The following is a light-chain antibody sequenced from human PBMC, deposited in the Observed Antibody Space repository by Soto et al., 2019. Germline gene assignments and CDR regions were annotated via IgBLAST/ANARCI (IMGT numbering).Light chain of an antibody. CDR2: KAS. Sequence: DIQMTQAPSTLSASLGEGVTITCRASQSISSWLAWYQQKPGKAPKLLIYKASSLESGVPSRFSGSGSGTEFTLTISSLQPDDFATYYCQQYNSYSRTFGQGTKVDIK. CDR3: QQYNSYSRT. J-gene: IGKJ1*01. CDR1: QSISSW. V-gene: IGKV1-5*03.